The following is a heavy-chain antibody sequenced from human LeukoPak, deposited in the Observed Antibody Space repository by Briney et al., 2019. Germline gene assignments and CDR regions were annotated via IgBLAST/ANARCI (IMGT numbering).Heavy chain of an antibody. D-gene: IGHD3-10*01. V-gene: IGHV3-48*03. J-gene: IGHJ3*02. CDR2: ITTTDTTK. Sequence: GGSLRLSCAASGFTFSSYEVNWVRQGPGKGLEWISYITTTDTTKYYTDSVKGRFTISRDNAKNSLYLQMHSLRAEDTAVYYCARGGFVFDIWGQGTVVTVSS. CDR3: ARGGFVFDI. CDR1: GFTFSSYE.